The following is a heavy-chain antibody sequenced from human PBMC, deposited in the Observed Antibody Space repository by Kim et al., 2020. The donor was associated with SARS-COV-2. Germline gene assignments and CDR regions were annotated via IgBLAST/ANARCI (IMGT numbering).Heavy chain of an antibody. CDR2: INSDGSST. V-gene: IGHV3-74*01. Sequence: VGSLRLSCAASGFTFSSYWMHWVRQAPGKGLVWLSRINSDGSSTSFADSVKGRFTISRDNAKNTLYLQMKSLRVEDTAVYYCAREASQYDRSGYHNPAWGQGTLVTVSS. D-gene: IGHD3-22*01. CDR3: AREASQYDRSGYHNPA. CDR1: GFTFSSYW. J-gene: IGHJ5*02.